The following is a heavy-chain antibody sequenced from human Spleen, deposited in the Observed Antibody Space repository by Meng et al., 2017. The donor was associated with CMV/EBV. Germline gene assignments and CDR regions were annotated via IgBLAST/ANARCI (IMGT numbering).Heavy chain of an antibody. CDR3: AKGLFLTGTNAFDI. Sequence: GGSLRLSCAASGFTFSNYAMSWVRRAPGKGLEWVSAISGSGGSTYYADSVKGRFTISRDNSKNTLYLQMNSLRGDDTAVYYCAKGLFLTGTNAFDIWGQGTMVTVSS. D-gene: IGHD1-7*01. J-gene: IGHJ3*02. CDR2: ISGSGGST. V-gene: IGHV3-23*01. CDR1: GFTFSNYA.